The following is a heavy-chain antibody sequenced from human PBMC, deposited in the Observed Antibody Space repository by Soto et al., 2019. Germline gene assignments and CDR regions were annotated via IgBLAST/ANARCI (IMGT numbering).Heavy chain of an antibody. CDR1: GYTLTELS. D-gene: IGHD1-26*01. CDR2: FDPEDGET. Sequence: QVQLVQSGAEVKKPGASVKVSCKVSGYTLTELSMHWVRQAPGKGLEWMGGFDPEDGETIYAQKFQGRVTXXEXTXXDTAYMELSSLRSEDTAVYYCATSLGGGSYYYFDYWGQGALVTVSS. CDR3: ATSLGGGSYYYFDY. V-gene: IGHV1-24*01. J-gene: IGHJ4*02.